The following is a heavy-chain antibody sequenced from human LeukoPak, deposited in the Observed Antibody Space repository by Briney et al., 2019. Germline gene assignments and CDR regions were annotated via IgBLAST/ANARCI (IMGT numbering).Heavy chain of an antibody. D-gene: IGHD3-22*01. J-gene: IGHJ5*02. CDR2: IIPILGIA. Sequence: SVKVSCKASGGTFSSYAISWVRQAPGQGLEWMGRIIPILGIANYAQKFQGRVTITADKSTSTAYMELSSLRSEDTAVYYCARDGPDRAAWFDPWGQGTLVTVSS. V-gene: IGHV1-69*04. CDR1: GGTFSSYA. CDR3: ARDGPDRAAWFDP.